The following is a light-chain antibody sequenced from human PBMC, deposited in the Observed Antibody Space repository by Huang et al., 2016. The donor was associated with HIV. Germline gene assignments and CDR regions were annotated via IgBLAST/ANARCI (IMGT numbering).Light chain of an antibody. CDR3: QHYNNWPLT. J-gene: IGKJ4*01. V-gene: IGKV3-15*01. Sequence: EIVLTQSPATLSVSPGESATLSCRASQGVNNNLAWYQQKPGQAPRLLIYDASTRASGIPARCSGSGTGTEFTLTISSLQSEDLAVYHCQHYNNWPLTFGGGTKVEIK. CDR2: DAS. CDR1: QGVNNN.